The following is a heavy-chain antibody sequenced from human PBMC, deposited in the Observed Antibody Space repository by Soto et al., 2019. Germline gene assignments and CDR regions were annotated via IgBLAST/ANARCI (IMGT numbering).Heavy chain of an antibody. D-gene: IGHD2-8*01. Sequence: VGSVRLSCAASGFSVSDYAMSWVRQAPGKGLEWVSSISGGGDGTYYGDSVKGRFTLSRDTSQKTLYLQMNNLRGEDTAVYFCTKSRRSVLMVYGFGGMDVWGRGTTVTVSS. CDR1: GFSVSDYA. J-gene: IGHJ6*02. CDR3: TKSRRSVLMVYGFGGMDV. V-gene: IGHV3-23*01. CDR2: ISGGGDGT.